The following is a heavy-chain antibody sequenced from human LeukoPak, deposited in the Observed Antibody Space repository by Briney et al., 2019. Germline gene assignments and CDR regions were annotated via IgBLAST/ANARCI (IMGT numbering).Heavy chain of an antibody. CDR1: GYTFTSYG. V-gene: IGHV1-18*01. Sequence: ASVKVSCKASGYTFTSYGISWVRQAPGQGLEWMGWISAYNGNTNYAQKLQGRVTMTTDTSTSTAYMELSSLRSDDTAVYYCATAIANGGYGQSGPFDYWGQGTLVTVSS. CDR2: ISAYNGNT. D-gene: IGHD5-12*01. CDR3: ATAIANGGYGQSGPFDY. J-gene: IGHJ4*02.